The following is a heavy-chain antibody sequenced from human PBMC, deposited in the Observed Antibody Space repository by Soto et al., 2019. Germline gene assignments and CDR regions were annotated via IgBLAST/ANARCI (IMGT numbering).Heavy chain of an antibody. J-gene: IGHJ5*02. V-gene: IGHV3-11*01. CDR1: GFIFSDYY. CDR2: ISSGGGAK. Sequence: VQLVESGGGLVKPGGSLRLSCAASGFIFSDYYMAWIRQAPGKGLEWVSDISSGGGAKNVADSVRGRFTICRDNANNSLYLQMNSLRVEDTAVYYCARRLTGRTTGDWFDPWGQGTLVTVSS. D-gene: IGHD1-20*01. CDR3: ARRLTGRTTGDWFDP.